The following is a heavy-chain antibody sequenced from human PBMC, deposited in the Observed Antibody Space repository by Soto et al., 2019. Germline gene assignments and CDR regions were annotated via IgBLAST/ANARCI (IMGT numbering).Heavy chain of an antibody. Sequence: QVQLVESGGGVVQPGRSLRLSCAASGFTFSSYCRHWVRQAPGKVLEWVSVISYDGSNKYYAYSVKGRFTISRDNSKNTLYLQMNSLRAEDTAVYYCAKVGSYSSGWYMGDYYYGMDVWGQGTTVTASS. J-gene: IGHJ6*02. CDR3: AKVGSYSSGWYMGDYYYGMDV. V-gene: IGHV3-30*18. CDR2: ISYDGSNK. CDR1: GFTFSSYC. D-gene: IGHD6-19*01.